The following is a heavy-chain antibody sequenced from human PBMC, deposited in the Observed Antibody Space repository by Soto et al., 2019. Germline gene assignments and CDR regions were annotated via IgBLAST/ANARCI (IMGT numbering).Heavy chain of an antibody. J-gene: IGHJ4*02. Sequence: QVQLVQSGAEVKKPGSSVKVSCRASGVTFSGYTIGWVRQAPGRGLEWMGGIIPPFGTAKYAHQFQGRVTITADESTSTAYMELSSLRSEDTAVYYCARHFYDSTGYYLRFDYWGQGTLVTVSS. CDR1: GVTFSGYT. CDR3: ARHFYDSTGYYLRFDY. CDR2: IIPPFGTA. D-gene: IGHD3-22*01. V-gene: IGHV1-69*01.